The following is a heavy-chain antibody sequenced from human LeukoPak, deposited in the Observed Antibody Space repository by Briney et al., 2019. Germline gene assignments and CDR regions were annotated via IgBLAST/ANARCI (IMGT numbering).Heavy chain of an antibody. D-gene: IGHD1-26*01. J-gene: IGHJ4*02. V-gene: IGHV4-34*01. CDR3: ARGGGGSYYVVFDY. CDR2: IIDSGST. Sequence: SETLSLTCAVYGDSFSGYYWTWVRQPPGTGLEWVGEIIDSGSTNYNSSLKSRVTISVDTSKNQFSLNRSSVPAADTAVYYCARGGGGSYYVVFDYWGQGTLVTVSS. CDR1: GDSFSGYY.